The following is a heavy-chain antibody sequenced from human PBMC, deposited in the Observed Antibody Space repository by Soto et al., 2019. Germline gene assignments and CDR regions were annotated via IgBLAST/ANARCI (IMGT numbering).Heavy chain of an antibody. D-gene: IGHD3-10*01. V-gene: IGHV4-39*01. CDR3: ARHGSGSYYSIDY. Sequence: SETLSLTCTVSGGSISGSTYYWGWIRQPPGKGLEYIGSIYYSGRTYYNPSLKSRVTVSVDTSKNQFSLQLSSVTAADTAVYYCARHGSGSYYSIDYWGQGTLVTVSS. J-gene: IGHJ4*02. CDR2: IYYSGRT. CDR1: GGSISGSTYY.